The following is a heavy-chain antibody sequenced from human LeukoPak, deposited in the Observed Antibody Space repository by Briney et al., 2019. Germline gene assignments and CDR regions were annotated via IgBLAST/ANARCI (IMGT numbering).Heavy chain of an antibody. CDR2: MNPNSGNT. J-gene: IGHJ3*02. Sequence: ASVKVSCKASGYTFTSYDINWVRQATGQGLEWMGWMNPNSGNTGYAQKFQGRVTMTRNTSISTAYMELSSLRSEDTAVYYCTRDPYYYDSSGYGRDAFDIWGQGTMVIVSS. CDR1: GYTFTSYD. D-gene: IGHD3-22*01. V-gene: IGHV1-8*01. CDR3: TRDPYYYDSSGYGRDAFDI.